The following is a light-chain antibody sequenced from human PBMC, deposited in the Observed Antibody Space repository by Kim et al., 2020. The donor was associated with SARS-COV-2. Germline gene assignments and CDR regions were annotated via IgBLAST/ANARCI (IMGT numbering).Light chain of an antibody. CDR2: AAS. J-gene: IGKJ1*01. CDR1: QSIGNF. CDR3: QQSFNTPRT. V-gene: IGKV1-39*01. Sequence: ASVGDRVTITCRASQSIGNFLNWYQQTPGKAPKLLIYAASSLQTGVPTRFSGSGSGTAFTLTISSLQAEDFATYYCQQSFNTPRTFGQGTKVEIK.